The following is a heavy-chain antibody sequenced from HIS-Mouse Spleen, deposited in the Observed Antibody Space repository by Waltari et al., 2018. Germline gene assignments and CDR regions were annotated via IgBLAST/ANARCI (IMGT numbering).Heavy chain of an antibody. CDR3: AKASSGWLDY. J-gene: IGHJ4*02. Sequence: QVHLVESGGGVVQPWRSLRLSCAASGFSFSRYVLHWVRQAPGKGLEWVAVISYDGSNKYYADSVKGRFTISRDNSKNTLYLQMNSLRAEDTAVYYCAKASSGWLDYWGQGTLVTVSS. D-gene: IGHD6-19*01. CDR2: ISYDGSNK. V-gene: IGHV3-30*18. CDR1: GFSFSRYV.